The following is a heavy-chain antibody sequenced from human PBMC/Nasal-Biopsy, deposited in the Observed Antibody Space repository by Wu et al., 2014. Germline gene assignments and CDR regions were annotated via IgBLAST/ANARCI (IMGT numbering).Heavy chain of an antibody. CDR1: GDSIGTYL. CDR3: AREGKITGRIDQ. D-gene: IGHD1-1*01. V-gene: IGHV4-59*01. Sequence: TCTVSGDSIGTYLWNWIRQTPGKGLEWIGNVFYSGTTHYNPSLNGRVTISVDTSKSQFYLQLTSVTAADTALYFCAREGKITGRIDQWGQGTLVIVSA. J-gene: IGHJ4*02. CDR2: VFYSGTT.